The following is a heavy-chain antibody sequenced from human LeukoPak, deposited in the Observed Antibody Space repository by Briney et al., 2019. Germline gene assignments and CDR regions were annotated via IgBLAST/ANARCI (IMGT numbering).Heavy chain of an antibody. Sequence: ALVKVSCKVSGYTLTELSMHWVRQAPGKGLEWMGGFDPEDGETIYAQKFQGRVTMTEDTSTDTAYMELSSLRSEDTAVYYCATSFTTVTTEYFDYWGQGTLVTVSS. CDR3: ATSFTTVTTEYFDY. CDR1: GYTLTELS. D-gene: IGHD4-17*01. J-gene: IGHJ4*02. CDR2: FDPEDGET. V-gene: IGHV1-24*01.